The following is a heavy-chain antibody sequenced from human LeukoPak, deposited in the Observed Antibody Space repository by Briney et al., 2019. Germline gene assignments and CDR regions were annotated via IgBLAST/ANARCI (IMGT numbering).Heavy chain of an antibody. CDR3: AKGADVLTPAAGSLFDY. D-gene: IGHD6-13*01. V-gene: IGHV3-23*01. CDR2: ISGSGGST. J-gene: IGHJ4*02. CDR1: GFTFSSYA. Sequence: PGGSLRLSCAASGFTFSSYAMSWVRQVPGKGLEWVSAISGSGGSTDYADSVKDRVTISRDNSKNTLFLQMNSLRAEDTAVYYCAKGADVLTPAAGSLFDYWGQGTLVTVSS.